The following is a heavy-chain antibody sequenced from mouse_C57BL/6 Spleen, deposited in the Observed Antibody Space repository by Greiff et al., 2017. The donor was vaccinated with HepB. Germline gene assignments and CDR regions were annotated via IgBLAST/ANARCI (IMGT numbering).Heavy chain of an antibody. D-gene: IGHD1-1*01. CDR2: IHPNSGST. CDR3: ARGYDGSSYFDY. Sequence: QVQLQQPGAELVKPGASVKLSCKASGYTFTSYWMHWVKQRPVQGLEWIGMIHPNSGSTNYNEKFKSKATLTVDKSSSTAYMQLSSLTSEDSAVYYGARGYDGSSYFDYWGQGTTLTVSS. J-gene: IGHJ2*01. CDR1: GYTFTSYW. V-gene: IGHV1-64*01.